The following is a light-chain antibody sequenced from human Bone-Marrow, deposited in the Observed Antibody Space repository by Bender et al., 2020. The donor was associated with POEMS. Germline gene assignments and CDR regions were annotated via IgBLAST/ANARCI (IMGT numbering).Light chain of an antibody. CDR2: EVS. V-gene: IGLV2-8*01. J-gene: IGLJ3*02. CDR1: SSDVGSHNL. CDR3: SSYAGSNKLV. Sequence: QSALAQPASVSGSPGQSITISCTGTSSDVGSHNLVSWYQHRPGKAPKLLIFEVSKRPSGVPARFSGSTSGNTASLTVSGLQAEDEADYYCSSYAGSNKLVFGGGTKLTVL.